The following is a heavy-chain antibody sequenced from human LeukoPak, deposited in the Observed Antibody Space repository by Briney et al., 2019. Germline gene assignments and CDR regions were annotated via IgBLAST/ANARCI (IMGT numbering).Heavy chain of an antibody. CDR3: AREDVGGDGFDS. CDR2: ISHDGRKK. Sequence: PGGSLRLSCAASGFSFRNAGLHWVRQTPGKGLEWVAFISHDGRKKDYADAVRGRFTISRDTSRNIFLLQMNSLRPDDTAVYFCAREDVGGDGFDSWGQGALVTVSS. D-gene: IGHD2-21*02. V-gene: IGHV3-30*03. J-gene: IGHJ4*02. CDR1: GFSFRNAG.